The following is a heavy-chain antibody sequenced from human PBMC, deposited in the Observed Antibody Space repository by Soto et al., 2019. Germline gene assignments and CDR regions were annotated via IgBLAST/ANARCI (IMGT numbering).Heavy chain of an antibody. V-gene: IGHV3-30*18. CDR3: AKDKATIFGVVTKPLGLVDMDV. J-gene: IGHJ6*02. CDR2: ISYDGSNK. D-gene: IGHD3-3*01. Sequence: QVQLVESGGGVVQPGRSLRLSCAASGFTFSSYGMHWVRQAPGKGLEWVAVISYDGSNKYYADSVKGRFTISRDNSKNTLYLQMNSLRAEDTAVNYCAKDKATIFGVVTKPLGLVDMDVWGQGTTVTVSS. CDR1: GFTFSSYG.